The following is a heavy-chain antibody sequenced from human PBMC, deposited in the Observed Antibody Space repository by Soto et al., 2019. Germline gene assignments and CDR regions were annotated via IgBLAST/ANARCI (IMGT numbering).Heavy chain of an antibody. CDR3: ARSRGGFGGGWTTPYFDY. J-gene: IGHJ4*02. Sequence: QITLKESGPTLVKPTQTLTLTCSFSGFSLNTGGVGVGWIRQAPGKALEWLAVIYWDDDKSLRPSLRDRLTITRETSADQVVLTVTTMDPVDTATYYSARSRGGFGGGWTTPYFDYWGQGTLVTGSS. CDR2: IYWDDDK. CDR1: GFSLNTGGVG. V-gene: IGHV2-5*02. D-gene: IGHD6-19*01.